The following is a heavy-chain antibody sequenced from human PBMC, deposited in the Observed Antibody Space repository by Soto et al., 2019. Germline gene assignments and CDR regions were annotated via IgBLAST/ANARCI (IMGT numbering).Heavy chain of an antibody. D-gene: IGHD6-19*01. J-gene: IGHJ4*02. V-gene: IGHV3-23*01. Sequence: PGGSLRLSCAASGFAFNSYVMTWVRQAPGKGLNWVSSISGSGGSTYYTDSVKGRFTISRDNSKSTLYLQMNSLSAEDTAVYYCAKGHSSGWPHYIDYWGQGTLVTVSS. CDR2: ISGSGGST. CDR3: AKGHSSGWPHYIDY. CDR1: GFAFNSYV.